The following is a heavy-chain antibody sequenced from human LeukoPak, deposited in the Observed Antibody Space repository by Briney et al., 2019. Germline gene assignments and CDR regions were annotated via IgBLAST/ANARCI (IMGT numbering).Heavy chain of an antibody. V-gene: IGHV4-61*08. CDR1: GGSVSTDDYY. Sequence: SETLSLTCTVSGGSVSTDDYYWSWIRQPPGKGLEWIGYIHDSGSTNYNPSLKSRVTISVDTSKNQFSLRLSSVSAADAAVYYCARYLVNWGQGTLVTVSS. CDR2: IHDSGST. J-gene: IGHJ4*02. CDR3: ARYLVN. D-gene: IGHD2-21*01.